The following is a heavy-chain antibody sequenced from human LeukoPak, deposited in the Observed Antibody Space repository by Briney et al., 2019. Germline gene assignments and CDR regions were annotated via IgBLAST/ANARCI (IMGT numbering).Heavy chain of an antibody. CDR2: TYSSGTT. CDR3: AKYRGYYDSSGYYYGWFDP. D-gene: IGHD3-22*01. CDR1: GFTVSNNY. V-gene: IGHV3-66*01. J-gene: IGHJ5*02. Sequence: GGSLRLSCAASGFTVSNNYMHWVRQAPGERLEWVSVTYSSGTTYYADSVKGRFTISRDTSKNTLHLQMNSLRAEDTAVYYCAKYRGYYDSSGYYYGWFDPWGQGTLVTVSS.